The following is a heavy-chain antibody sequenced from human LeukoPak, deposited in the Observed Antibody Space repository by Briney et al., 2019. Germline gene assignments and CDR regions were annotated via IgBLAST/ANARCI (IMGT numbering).Heavy chain of an antibody. CDR3: TTDDSSGWYRWFDP. D-gene: IGHD6-19*01. CDR1: GFTFSNAW. V-gene: IGHV3-15*01. Sequence: PGGSLRLSCAASGFTFSNAWMSWVRQTPRKRLEWVGRIKSKTDGGTTDYAAPVKGRFTISRDDSKNTLYLQMNSLKTEDTAAYYCTTDDSSGWYRWFDPWGQGTLVTVSS. CDR2: IKSKTDGGTT. J-gene: IGHJ5*02.